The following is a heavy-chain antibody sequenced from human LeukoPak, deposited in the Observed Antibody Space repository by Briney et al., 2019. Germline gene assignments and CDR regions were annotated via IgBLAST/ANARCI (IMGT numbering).Heavy chain of an antibody. V-gene: IGHV3-11*01. J-gene: IGHJ4*02. D-gene: IGHD1-26*01. CDR1: GFSFSDFY. Sequence: AGGSLRLSCAASGFSFSDFYMSWIRQAPGMGLEWISYIGTRSNPIYYADSVKGRFTISRGDAKNSLYLQMNSLRDEDTAVYFCAREVRGSGRDFDYWGQGILVTVST. CDR3: AREVRGSGRDFDY. CDR2: IGTRSNPI.